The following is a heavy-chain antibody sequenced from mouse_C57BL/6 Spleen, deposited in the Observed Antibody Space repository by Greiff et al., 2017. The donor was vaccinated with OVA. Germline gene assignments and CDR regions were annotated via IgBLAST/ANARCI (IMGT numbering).Heavy chain of an antibody. CDR3: ARGDYGNYPSWFAY. Sequence: EVQLQESGPELVKPGASVKIPCKASGYTFTDYNMDWVKQSHGKSLEWIGDINPNNGGTIYNQKFKGKATLTVDKSSSTAYMELRSLTSEDTAVYYGARGDYGNYPSWFAYWGQGTLVTVSA. D-gene: IGHD2-1*01. V-gene: IGHV1-18*01. J-gene: IGHJ3*01. CDR2: INPNNGGT. CDR1: GYTFTDYN.